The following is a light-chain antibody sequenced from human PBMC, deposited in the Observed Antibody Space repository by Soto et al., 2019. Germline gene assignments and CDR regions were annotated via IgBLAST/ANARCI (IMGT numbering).Light chain of an antibody. J-gene: IGKJ1*01. Sequence: DIQMTQSPSSLSASVGDRVTIPCRASQNISSHLNWYQQKPGKAPKLLINGASRLQTGVPSRFSGSGSGTDFTLTISSLQPEDFATYYCQQTYSTLWTFAQGTKVEVK. CDR3: QQTYSTLWT. CDR1: QNISSH. CDR2: GAS. V-gene: IGKV1-39*01.